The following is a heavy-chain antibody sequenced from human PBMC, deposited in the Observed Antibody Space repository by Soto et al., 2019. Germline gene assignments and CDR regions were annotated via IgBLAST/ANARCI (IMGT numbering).Heavy chain of an antibody. CDR1: GYSFNTYW. V-gene: IGHV5-10-1*01. Sequence: GESLKISCQGCGYSFNTYWISWVRQVPGKGLEWMGRIDPGTSYSNYSPSFEGHVTISVDKSKSTAFLQWSSLKASDTAMYYCARHPTLHESRVWSGFDPWGQGTLVTVSS. D-gene: IGHD3-3*01. CDR2: IDPGTSYS. CDR3: ARHPTLHESRVWSGFDP. J-gene: IGHJ5*02.